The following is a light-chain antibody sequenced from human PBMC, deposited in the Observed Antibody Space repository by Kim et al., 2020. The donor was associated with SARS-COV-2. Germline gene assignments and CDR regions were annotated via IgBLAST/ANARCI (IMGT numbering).Light chain of an antibody. CDR1: NIGGKN. CDR2: YDS. CDR3: QVWDSSRDHQV. J-gene: IGLJ2*01. Sequence: SYELTQPPSVSLAPGKTANITCGGNNIGGKNVHWYQQKPGQAPVPVIYYDSDRPSGIPERFSGSNSGNTATLTISRVEAGDEADYYCQVWDSSRDHQVFGGGTQLTVL. V-gene: IGLV3-21*04.